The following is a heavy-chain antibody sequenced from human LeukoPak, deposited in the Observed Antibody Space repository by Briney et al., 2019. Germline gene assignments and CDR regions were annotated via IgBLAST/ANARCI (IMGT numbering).Heavy chain of an antibody. J-gene: IGHJ5*01. V-gene: IGHV4-59*08. CDR1: DDSISTFY. Sequence: KSSETLSLTCTVSDDSISTFYWSWLRQPPGKGLEWMGYVSYSGSTKYNPSLKSRITISSDTSKSQFSLKVNSVTAADTAVYYCARLPGTGNYGWFDPWGQGTLVSVTS. CDR3: ARLPGTGNYGWFDP. D-gene: IGHD1-7*01. CDR2: VSYSGST.